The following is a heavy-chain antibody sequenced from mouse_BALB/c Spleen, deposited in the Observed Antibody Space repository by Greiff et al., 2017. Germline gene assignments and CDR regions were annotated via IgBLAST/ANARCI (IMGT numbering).Heavy chain of an antibody. CDR3: ARTLGYDYDDAMDY. Sequence: EVQGVESGGGLVKPGGSLKLSCAASGFTFSSYAMSWVRQSPEKRLEWVAEISSGSSTIYYADTVKGRFTVSRDNPKNTLFLQMTSLRSEDTAMYYCARTLGYDYDDAMDYWGQGTSVTVSS. D-gene: IGHD2-4*01. V-gene: IGHV5-9-4*01. CDR1: GFTFSSYA. J-gene: IGHJ4*01. CDR2: ISSGSSTI.